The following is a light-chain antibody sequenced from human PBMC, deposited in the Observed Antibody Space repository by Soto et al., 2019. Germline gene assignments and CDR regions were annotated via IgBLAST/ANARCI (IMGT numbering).Light chain of an antibody. CDR3: QQYGSSGT. Sequence: EKVMTQSPATLSVSPGERATLSCRASQSVSSNLAWYQQKPGQPPRLLIYEASNRDTGVPTRFSGSGSGTEFTLTISRLEPEDFAVYYCQQYGSSGTFGQGTKVDIK. CDR1: QSVSSN. V-gene: IGKV3D-15*01. J-gene: IGKJ1*01. CDR2: EAS.